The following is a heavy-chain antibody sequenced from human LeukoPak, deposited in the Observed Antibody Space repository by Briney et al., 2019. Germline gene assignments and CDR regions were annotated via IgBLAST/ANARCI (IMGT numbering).Heavy chain of an antibody. CDR1: GYTFTSYG. J-gene: IGHJ4*02. D-gene: IGHD2-21*02. CDR3: ARFSSAKYCGGDCNDY. Sequence: VSVKVSCKASGYTFTSYGISWVRQAPGQGLEWMGWISAYNGNTNYAQKLQGRVTMTTDTSTSTAYMELRSLRSDDTAVYYCARFSSAKYCGGDCNDYWGQGTLVTVSS. V-gene: IGHV1-18*01. CDR2: ISAYNGNT.